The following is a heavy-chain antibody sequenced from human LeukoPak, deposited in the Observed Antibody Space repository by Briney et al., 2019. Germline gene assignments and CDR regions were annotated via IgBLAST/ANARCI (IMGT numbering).Heavy chain of an antibody. D-gene: IGHD3-10*01. Sequence: ASLPVSCKASGYTYPNFVINWVRPAPGQGLEWVGWMNPYGGYAGFVQKFRGRIIKPRNTYMNAAFMALSRLPYDGTAVYLLLRKSSVSGTYSDLGQGTLVTVPS. CDR3: LRKSSVSGTYSD. CDR1: GYTYPNFV. J-gene: IGHJ4*02. V-gene: IGHV1-8*01. CDR2: MNPYGGYA.